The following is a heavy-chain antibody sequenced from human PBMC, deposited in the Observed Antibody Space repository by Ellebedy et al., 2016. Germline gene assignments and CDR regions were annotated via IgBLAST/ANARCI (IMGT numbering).Heavy chain of an antibody. Sequence: GESLKISXVGSGFTFSDAWMSWVRQAPGKGLEWVGRIKSKTDGGTADYVTPVKGRFIISRDDSINTLYLQMNSLKSEDTAVYYCTTTTTVTTRWGQGTLVTVSS. CDR3: TTTTTVTTR. CDR2: IKSKTDGGTA. CDR1: GFTFSDAW. V-gene: IGHV3-15*01. J-gene: IGHJ4*02. D-gene: IGHD4-17*01.